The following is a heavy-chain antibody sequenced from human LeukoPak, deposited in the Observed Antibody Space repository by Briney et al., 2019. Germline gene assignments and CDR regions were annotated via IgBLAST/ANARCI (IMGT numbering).Heavy chain of an antibody. CDR1: GGSISSSSYN. J-gene: IGHJ3*02. D-gene: IGHD4-17*01. V-gene: IGHV4-39*07. CDR2: IYDSGST. CDR3: AYGDDAFDI. Sequence: SETLSLTCTVSGGSISSSSYNWGWMRQPPGKGLEWSGSIYDSGSTYYNPSLQSRVTISVDTSKNQFSLKLSSVTAAATGVYYCAYGDDAFDIWGQGKMVTVSS.